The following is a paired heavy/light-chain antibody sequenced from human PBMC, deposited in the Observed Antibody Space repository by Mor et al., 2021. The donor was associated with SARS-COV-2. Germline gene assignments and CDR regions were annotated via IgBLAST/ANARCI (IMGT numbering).Heavy chain of an antibody. CDR3: SRWLWFGEVHFDN. D-gene: IGHD3-10*01. Sequence: EVQLVESGGNLIQPGRSLRLSCTASGFTFGDYAMSWFRQAPGKGLEWVGFIRSPAYGGATEYAASVKGRFTISRDDSKSIAYLQMNSLKIEDTAVYYCSRWLWFGEVHFDNWGQGTLVAVS. CDR1: GFTFGDYA. CDR2: IRSPAYGGAT. J-gene: IGHJ4*02. V-gene: IGHV3-49*03.
Light chain of an antibody. Sequence: DIVMTQTPLSSPVTLGQPASISCRSSQSLVHNDGNTYLSWLQQRPGQPPRLLIYKISNRFSGVPDRFSGSGAGTDFTLKISRVEPEDVGIYYCMQVTQFPFTFGPGTKVDMK. J-gene: IGKJ3*01. CDR1: QSLVHNDGNTY. CDR2: KIS. CDR3: MQVTQFPFT. V-gene: IGKV2-24*01.